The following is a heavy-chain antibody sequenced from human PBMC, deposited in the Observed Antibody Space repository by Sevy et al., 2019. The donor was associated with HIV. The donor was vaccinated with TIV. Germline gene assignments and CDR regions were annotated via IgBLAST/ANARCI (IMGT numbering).Heavy chain of an antibody. CDR2: IKQDGSEK. CDR1: GFTFSSYW. V-gene: IGHV3-7*01. J-gene: IGHJ5*02. Sequence: GGSLRLSCAASGFTFSSYWMSWVRQAPGKGLEWVANIKQDGSEKYYVDSVKGRFTITRDNAKNSLYLQMNSLRAEDTAVYYCARDRSSVEMATIGGWFDPWGQGTLVTVSS. CDR3: ARDRSSVEMATIGGWFDP. D-gene: IGHD5-12*01.